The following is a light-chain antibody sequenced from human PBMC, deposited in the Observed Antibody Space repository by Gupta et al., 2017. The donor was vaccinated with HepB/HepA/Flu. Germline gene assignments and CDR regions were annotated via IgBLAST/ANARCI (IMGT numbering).Light chain of an antibody. CDR1: QAIGDA. V-gene: IGKV1-33*01. J-gene: IGKJ2*02. CDR3: HQDEHLLRST. Sequence: DIQMTQSPSSLSASVGDKVTITCQASQAIGDALNWYQQKPGKAPQLLMYDTSNWERGVPSRFSGSGFGKHFSLTISNRQQEDLASYYCHQDEHLLRSTFGQGTKVDI. CDR2: DTS.